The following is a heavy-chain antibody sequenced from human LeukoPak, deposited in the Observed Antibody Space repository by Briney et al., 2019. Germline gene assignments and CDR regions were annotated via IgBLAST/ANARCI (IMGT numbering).Heavy chain of an antibody. CDR2: FDPEDGET. CDR3: ARDRGEGYYFDY. J-gene: IGHJ4*02. CDR1: GYILSKLS. D-gene: IGHD3-10*01. Sequence: ASVKVSCKVSGYILSKLSMHWVRQAPGKGLEWMGGFDPEDGETIYAQKFQGRLTMTRDTSTSTVYMELSSLRSEDTAVYYCARDRGEGYYFDYWGQGTLVTVSS. V-gene: IGHV1-24*01.